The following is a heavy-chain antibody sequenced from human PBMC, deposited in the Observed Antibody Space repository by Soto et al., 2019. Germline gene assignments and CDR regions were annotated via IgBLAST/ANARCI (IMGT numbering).Heavy chain of an antibody. CDR3: AKRGNWSQFDH. V-gene: IGHV3-23*01. J-gene: IGHJ4*02. CDR1: GFTFSSYA. D-gene: IGHD3-3*01. Sequence: EVQLLESGGGLVQPGGSLRLSCAASGFTFSSYAMSWVRQAPGKGLERVSVISGSGGSTYYADSVKGRFTISRDNSKNHLYLQKNRPKAEEPAVNYCAKRGNWSQFDHWGQGTLVTVSS. CDR2: ISGSGGST.